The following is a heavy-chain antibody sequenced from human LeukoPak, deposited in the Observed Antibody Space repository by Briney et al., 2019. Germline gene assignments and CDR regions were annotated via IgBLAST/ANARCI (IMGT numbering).Heavy chain of an antibody. J-gene: IGHJ5*02. CDR1: RGSMRSYY. CDR3: AGHSEGWFDP. V-gene: IGHV4-4*07. D-gene: IGHD1-14*01. CDR2: IYSGGST. Sequence: PSETLSLTCSVSRGSMRSYYWSWIRQPAGKGLEWIGRIYSGGSTKYNPSFTSRVTMSIDTSKNQVSLNVKSMIAADTAVYYCAGHSEGWFDPWGLGTLVTVSS.